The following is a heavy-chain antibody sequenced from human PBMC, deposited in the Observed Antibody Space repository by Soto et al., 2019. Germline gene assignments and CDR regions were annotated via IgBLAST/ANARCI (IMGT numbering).Heavy chain of an antibody. D-gene: IGHD3-3*01. CDR2: INGDGSVT. Sequence: EVQLVESGGGLVQPGGSLRLSCTASGFTFSGFCMHWVRQAPGKGLVWVSRINGDGSVTNYAGSVRGRFSISRDNAKNTLYPQMNRLRVQDTAVYYFESVEETSGWGEFDYWGQGTLVTVSS. J-gene: IGHJ4*02. V-gene: IGHV3-74*02. CDR3: ESVEETSGWGEFDY. CDR1: GFTFSGFC.